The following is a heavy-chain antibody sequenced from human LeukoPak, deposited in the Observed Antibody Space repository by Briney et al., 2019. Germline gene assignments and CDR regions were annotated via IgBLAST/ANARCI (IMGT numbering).Heavy chain of an antibody. V-gene: IGHV1-46*01. CDR1: GYTFTSYY. D-gene: IGHD2-15*01. CDR2: INPSGGST. CDR3: ARAICSGGSCYSGEDWFDP. J-gene: IGHJ5*02. Sequence: ASVKVSCKASGYTFTSYYMHWVRQAPGQGLEWMGIINPSGGSTSYAQKSQGRVTMTRDTSTSTVYMELSSLRSEDTAVYYCARAICSGGSCYSGEDWFDPWGQGTLVTVSS.